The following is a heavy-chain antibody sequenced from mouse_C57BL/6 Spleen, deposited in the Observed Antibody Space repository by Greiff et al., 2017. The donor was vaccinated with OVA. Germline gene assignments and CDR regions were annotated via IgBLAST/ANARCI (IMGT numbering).Heavy chain of an antibody. V-gene: IGHV1-59*01. CDR3: ARSITTVVDPFDY. CDR1: GYTFTSYW. J-gene: IGHJ2*01. Sequence: QVHVKQPGAELVRPGTSVKLSCKASGYTFTSYWMHWVKQRPGQGLEWIGVIDPSDSYTNYNQKFKGKATLTVDTSSSTAYMQLSSLTSEDSAVYYCARSITTVVDPFDYWGQGTTLTVSS. CDR2: IDPSDSYT. D-gene: IGHD1-1*01.